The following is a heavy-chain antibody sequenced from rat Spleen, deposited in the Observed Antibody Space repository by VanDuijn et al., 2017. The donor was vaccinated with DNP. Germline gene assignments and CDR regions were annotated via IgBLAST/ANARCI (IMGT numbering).Heavy chain of an antibody. CDR2: ISYSGST. V-gene: IGHV3-1*01. D-gene: IGHD1-7*01. J-gene: IGHJ2*01. CDR3: ARWTRYFDY. Sequence: EVRLQESGPGLVQPSQSLSLTCSVTGYSITSNYWAWIRKFPGNKMEYIGHISYSGSTNYNPSLKSRISITRYTSKNHFFLHLNSVTTEDTATYYCARWTRYFDYWGQGVMVTVSS. CDR1: GYSITSNY.